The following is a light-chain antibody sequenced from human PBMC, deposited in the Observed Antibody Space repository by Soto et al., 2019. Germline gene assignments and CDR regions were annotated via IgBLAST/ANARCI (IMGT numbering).Light chain of an antibody. CDR3: QQRSNWPPWT. Sequence: ELVLPQSPATLSLSPGERAPLSCRASQSVSSYLAWYQQKPGQAPTLLIYDASNRATGIPVRFSGSGSGTDFTPTINSLEPEDSAVYYCQQRSNWPPWTFGQGTKG. J-gene: IGKJ1*01. CDR2: DAS. V-gene: IGKV3-11*01. CDR1: QSVSSY.